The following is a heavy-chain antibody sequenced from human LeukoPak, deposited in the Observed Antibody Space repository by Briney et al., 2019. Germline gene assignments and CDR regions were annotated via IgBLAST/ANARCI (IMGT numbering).Heavy chain of an antibody. CDR2: INPNSGGT. D-gene: IGHD6-19*01. CDR3: ARAATAVAGLGADY. Sequence: ASLKVSCKVSGYTFTDYYIHWVRQAPGQGLEWMGWINPNSGGTNCAQKFQGRVTMTRDTSINTAYMELSSLRPDDTAVYYCARAATAVAGLGADYWGQGTLVSVSS. CDR1: GYTFTDYY. V-gene: IGHV1-2*02. J-gene: IGHJ4*02.